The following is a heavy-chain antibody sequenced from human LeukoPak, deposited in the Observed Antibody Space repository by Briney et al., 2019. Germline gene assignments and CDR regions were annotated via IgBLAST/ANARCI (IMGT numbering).Heavy chain of an antibody. J-gene: IGHJ4*02. D-gene: IGHD6-13*01. Sequence: ASVKVSCKASGYTFTSYDINWVRQATGQGLEWMGWMNPNSGNTGYAQKFQGRVTMTRNTSISTAYMELSSLRSEDTAAYYCARGVQSSSWDTPRFDYWGQGTLVTVSS. V-gene: IGHV1-8*01. CDR3: ARGVQSSSWDTPRFDY. CDR1: GYTFTSYD. CDR2: MNPNSGNT.